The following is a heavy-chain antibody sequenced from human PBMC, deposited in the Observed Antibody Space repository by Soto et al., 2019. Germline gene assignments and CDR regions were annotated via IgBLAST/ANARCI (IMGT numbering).Heavy chain of an antibody. V-gene: IGHV4-31*03. CDR1: GGSISSGGYY. J-gene: IGHJ6*02. CDR2: IYYSGST. D-gene: IGHD5-18*01. CDR3: XRVVYSYGSYYYYGMDV. Sequence: SETLSLTCTVSGGSISSGGYYWSWIRQHPGKGLEWIGYIYYSGSTYYNPSLKSRVTISVDTSKNQFSLKLSSVTAADTAVYYCXRVVYSYGSYYYYGMDVWGPGTTVTVSS.